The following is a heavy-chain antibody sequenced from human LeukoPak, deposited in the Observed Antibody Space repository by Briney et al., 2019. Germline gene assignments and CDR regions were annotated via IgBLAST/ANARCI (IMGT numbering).Heavy chain of an antibody. J-gene: IGHJ4*02. Sequence: SETLSLTCTVSGGFISSSSYYWGWIRQPPGKGLEWIGSIYYGGSTYYNPSLKSRVTISVDTSKNQFSLKLSSVTAADTAVYYCARHGIAAAGRKVPYYFDYWGQGTLVTVSS. V-gene: IGHV4-39*01. D-gene: IGHD6-13*01. CDR3: ARHGIAAAGRKVPYYFDY. CDR1: GGFISSSSYY. CDR2: IYYGGST.